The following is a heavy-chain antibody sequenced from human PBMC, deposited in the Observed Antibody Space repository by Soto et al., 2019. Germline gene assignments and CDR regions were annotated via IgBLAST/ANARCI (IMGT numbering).Heavy chain of an antibody. CDR1: GFTFSIYA. V-gene: IGHV3-30*04. J-gene: IGHJ3*02. D-gene: IGHD7-27*01. Sequence: GGSLRLSCAASGFTFSIYAMHWVRQAPGKGLEWVAVISYDGSNKYYADSVKGRFTISRDNSKNTLYLQMNSLRAEDTAVYYCARAVTGEDGAEGAFDIWGQGTMVTVSS. CDR2: ISYDGSNK. CDR3: ARAVTGEDGAEGAFDI.